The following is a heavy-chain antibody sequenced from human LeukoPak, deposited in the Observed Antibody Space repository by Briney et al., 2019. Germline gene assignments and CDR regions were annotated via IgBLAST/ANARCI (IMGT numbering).Heavy chain of an antibody. CDR2: IRYDGSNK. D-gene: IGHD1-26*01. CDR3: ARTLVGATGIDY. Sequence: GGSLRLSCAASGFTFSNYGMHWVRQAPGKGLEWVAFIRYDGSNKYYADSVKGRFTISRDNAKNTLYLQMNSLRVEDTAVYYCARTLVGATGIDYWGQGTLVTVSS. CDR1: GFTFSNYG. V-gene: IGHV3-30*02. J-gene: IGHJ4*02.